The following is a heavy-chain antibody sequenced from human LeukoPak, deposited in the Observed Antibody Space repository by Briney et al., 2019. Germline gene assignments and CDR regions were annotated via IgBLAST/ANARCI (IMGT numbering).Heavy chain of an antibody. V-gene: IGHV4-4*09. CDR2: IYTSGST. D-gene: IGHD5-12*01. Sequence: SETLSLTCTVSGGSISSYYWSWIRQPPGKGLEWIGYIYTSGSTNYNPSLKSRVTISVDTSKNQFSLKLSSVTAADTAVYYCARGYSGYDAYYYYYMDVWGKGTTVTVSS. J-gene: IGHJ6*03. CDR1: GGSISSYY. CDR3: ARGYSGYDAYYYYYMDV.